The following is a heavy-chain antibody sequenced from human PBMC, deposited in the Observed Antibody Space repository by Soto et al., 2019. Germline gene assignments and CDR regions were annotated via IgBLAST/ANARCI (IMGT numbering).Heavy chain of an antibody. V-gene: IGHV4-39*01. J-gene: IGHJ3*01. CDR1: GDSIRNSGHY. CDR2: VYYSGTS. D-gene: IGHD6-19*01. CDR3: ARPATVAPPDAFQV. Sequence: QVHLQESGPRLVEPSETLSLTCTVSGDSIRNSGHYWGWVRQPPGKRLEWIGSVYYSGTSYRKPSLKSRLTMSVDTSKNQFSLKLTAVTAADTAIYYCARPATVAPPDAFQVWSQGALVTVSS.